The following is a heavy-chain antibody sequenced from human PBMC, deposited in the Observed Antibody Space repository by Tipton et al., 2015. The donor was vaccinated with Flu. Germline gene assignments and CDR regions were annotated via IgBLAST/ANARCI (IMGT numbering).Heavy chain of an antibody. V-gene: IGHV3-48*03. Sequence: SLRLSCAASGFTFSSYEMNWVRQAPGKGLEWVSYISSSGSTIYYADSMRGRFSISRDNAKNSLYLQMNSLRAEDTAVYYCARGPATVPPPYWFFDLWGRGTLVTVSS. CDR2: ISSSGSTI. D-gene: IGHD4-17*01. CDR3: ARGPATVPPPYWFFDL. J-gene: IGHJ2*01. CDR1: GFTFSSYE.